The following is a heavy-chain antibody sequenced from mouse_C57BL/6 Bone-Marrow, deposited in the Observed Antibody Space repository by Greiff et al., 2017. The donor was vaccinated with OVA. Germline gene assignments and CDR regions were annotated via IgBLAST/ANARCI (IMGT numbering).Heavy chain of an antibody. V-gene: IGHV14-4*01. CDR1: GFNIKDDY. J-gene: IGHJ1*03. CDR3: TTWATVVATRYFDV. CDR2: IDPENGDT. D-gene: IGHD1-1*01. Sequence: VQLQQSGAELVRPGASVKLSCTASGFNIKDDYMHWVKQRPEQGLEWIGWIDPENGDTEYASKFQGKATITADTSSNTAYLQLSSLTSEDTAFYYCTTWATVVATRYFDVWGTGTTVTVSS.